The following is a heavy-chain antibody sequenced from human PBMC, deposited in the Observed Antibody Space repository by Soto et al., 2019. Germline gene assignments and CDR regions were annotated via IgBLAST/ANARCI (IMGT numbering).Heavy chain of an antibody. CDR2: ISGSGDIT. D-gene: IGHD3-22*01. V-gene: IGHV3-23*01. CDR1: GFTFGDYA. J-gene: IGHJ4*02. Sequence: PGGSLRLSCTASGFTFGDYAMSWFRQAPGKGLEWVSSISGSGDITYYADSVKGRFTISRDNSKNTLYLQMNSLRAEDTAVYYCAKISADSSGYMGWGQGTLVTVPQ. CDR3: AKISADSSGYMG.